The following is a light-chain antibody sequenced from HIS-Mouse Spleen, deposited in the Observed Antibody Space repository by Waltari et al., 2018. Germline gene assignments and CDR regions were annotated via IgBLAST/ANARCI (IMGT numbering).Light chain of an antibody. J-gene: IGLJ2*01. CDR2: KDS. CDR3: QSADSSGTYSVV. V-gene: IGLV3-25*03. CDR1: ALPKQY. Sequence: SYELTQPPSASVSPGQTARITCSGDALPKQYAYWYQQKPGQAPVLVIYKDSERPSGIPGRFSGSSSGTTVTLTISGVQAEDEADYYCQSADSSGTYSVVFGGGTKLTVL.